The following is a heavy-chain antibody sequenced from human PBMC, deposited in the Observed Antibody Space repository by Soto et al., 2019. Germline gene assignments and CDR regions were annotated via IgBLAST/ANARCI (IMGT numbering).Heavy chain of an antibody. CDR2: IYASGST. D-gene: IGHD1-1*01. CDR3: ARELGSTPTSDCFDP. J-gene: IGHJ5*02. CDR1: GGSISSYY. Sequence: SETMSLTWTVSGGSISSYYWSWIRQPAGKGLEWIGRIYASGSTNYNPSLKSRVTMSVDTSKNQCSLKLSSVTAADTAVYYCARELGSTPTSDCFDPWGQGTLVTVSS. V-gene: IGHV4-4*07.